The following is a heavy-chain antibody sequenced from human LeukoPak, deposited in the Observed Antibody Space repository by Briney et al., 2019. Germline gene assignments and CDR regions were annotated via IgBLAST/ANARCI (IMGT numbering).Heavy chain of an antibody. Sequence: GGSLRLSCAASGFTFSSYWMNWARQAPGKGLEWVASINHNGNVNYYVDSVKGRFTISRDNSKNTLYLQMNSLRAEDTAVYYCARAFYTYGYPYYFDYWGQGTLFTVSS. CDR2: INHNGNVN. CDR3: ARAFYTYGYPYYFDY. J-gene: IGHJ4*02. V-gene: IGHV3-7*03. D-gene: IGHD5-18*01. CDR1: GFTFSSYW.